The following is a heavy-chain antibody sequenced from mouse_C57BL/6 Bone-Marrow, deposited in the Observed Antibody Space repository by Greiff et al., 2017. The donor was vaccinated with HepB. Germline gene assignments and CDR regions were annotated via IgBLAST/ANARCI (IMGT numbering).Heavy chain of an antibody. V-gene: IGHV2-2*01. CDR1: GFSLTSYG. CDR2: IWSGGST. J-gene: IGHJ3*01. D-gene: IGHD2-14*01. Sequence: VQVVESGPGLVQPSQSLSITCTVSGFSLTSYGVHWVRQSPGKGLEWLGVIWSGGSTDYNAAFISRLSISKDNSKSQVFFKMNSLQADDTAIYYCARSPAYYRSWFAYWGQGTLVTVSA. CDR3: ARSPAYYRSWFAY.